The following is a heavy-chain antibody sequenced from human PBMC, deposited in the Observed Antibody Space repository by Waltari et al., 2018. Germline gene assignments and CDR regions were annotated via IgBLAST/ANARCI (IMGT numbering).Heavy chain of an antibody. CDR1: CFTFNNAW. D-gene: IGHD6-19*01. CDR3: TTLRQWSFDY. J-gene: IGHJ4*02. Sequence: EVQPVESGGGLVKPGGSLILSCAAACFTFNNAWMNWVRQAPWKGLECVGRIKSKTDGGTINCAAPVKGRFTLSRDDSKNTLFLQMNSLKSEDTAVYYCTTLRQWSFDYWGQGALVTVSS. V-gene: IGHV3-15*07. CDR2: IKSKTDGGTI.